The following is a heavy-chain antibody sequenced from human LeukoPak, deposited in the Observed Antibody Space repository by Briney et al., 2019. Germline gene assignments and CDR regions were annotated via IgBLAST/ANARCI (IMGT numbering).Heavy chain of an antibody. J-gene: IGHJ4*02. D-gene: IGHD1-26*01. CDR3: ARVYSGSYLGY. Sequence: ASVKVSCKVSGYTLTELSMHWVRQAPGQGLEWMGIINPSGGSTSYAQKFQGRVTMTRDTSTSTVYMELSSLRSEDTAVYCCARVYSGSYLGYWGQGTLVTVSS. CDR1: GYTLTELS. CDR2: INPSGGST. V-gene: IGHV1-46*01.